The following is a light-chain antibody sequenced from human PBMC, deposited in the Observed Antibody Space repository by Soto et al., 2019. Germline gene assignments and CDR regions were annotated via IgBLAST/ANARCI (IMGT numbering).Light chain of an antibody. CDR2: GAS. J-gene: IGKJ2*01. Sequence: EVVLTQSPATLSLSPGERATLSCRGSQSVNVNLAWHQQKPGQPPRLLIYGASTRAAGVPARFTGSGSGTEFTLTISSLQSDDFAVYYCQQYNHWPPYTFGQGTKLEIK. CDR1: QSVNVN. V-gene: IGKV3-15*01. CDR3: QQYNHWPPYT.